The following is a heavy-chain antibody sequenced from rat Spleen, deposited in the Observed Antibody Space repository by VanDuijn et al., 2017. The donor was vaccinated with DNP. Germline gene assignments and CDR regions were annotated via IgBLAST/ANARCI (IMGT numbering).Heavy chain of an antibody. J-gene: IGHJ2*01. CDR3: TTEPLLQWSNYFDY. CDR1: GFTFSDYY. V-gene: IGHV5-20*01. Sequence: EVQLVESGGGLVQPGRSLKLSCAASGFTFSDYYMAWVRQAPTKGLEWVASISYDGGSTYYRDSVKGRFTISRDNAKSSLYRQMDSLRSEDTATYYCTTEPLLQWSNYFDYWGQGVMVTVSS. CDR2: ISYDGGST. D-gene: IGHD1-1*01.